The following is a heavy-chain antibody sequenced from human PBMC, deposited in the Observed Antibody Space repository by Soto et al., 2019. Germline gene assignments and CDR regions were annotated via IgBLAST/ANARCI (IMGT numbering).Heavy chain of an antibody. CDR3: ARVNGDYVWGSYRLGWFDP. Sequence: ASVKVSCKASGGTFSSYAISWVRQAPGQGLEWMGGIIPIFGTANYAQKFQGRVTITADESTSTAYMELSSLRSEDTAVYYCARVNGDYVWGSYRLGWFDPWGQGTLVTVSS. CDR2: IIPIFGTA. J-gene: IGHJ5*02. V-gene: IGHV1-69*13. D-gene: IGHD3-16*02. CDR1: GGTFSSYA.